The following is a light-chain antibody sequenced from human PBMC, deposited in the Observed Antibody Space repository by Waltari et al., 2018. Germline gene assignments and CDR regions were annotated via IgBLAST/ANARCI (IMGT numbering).Light chain of an antibody. J-gene: IGLJ3*02. CDR1: SGHSSNI. CDR3: QTGGHGTWV. CDR2: VNSDGSH. V-gene: IGLV4-69*01. Sequence: QLVLTQSPSASASLGASVKFTCTLSSGHSSNIIAWHQQQPEKGPRYLMKVNSDGSHSKGDECPVRFSGSGSGTERYLTISRVQSEDEADYYCQTGGHGTWVFGGGTKLTVL.